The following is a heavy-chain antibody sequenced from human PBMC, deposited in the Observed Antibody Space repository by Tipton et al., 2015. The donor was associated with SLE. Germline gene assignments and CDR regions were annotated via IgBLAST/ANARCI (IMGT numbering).Heavy chain of an antibody. J-gene: IGHJ6*03. Sequence: TLSLTCIVSGGSITSGTYYWSWIRQPAGKGLEWIGRIHIRGSTNYNPSLKSRVTISADTSKNQFSLKLSSVTAADTAVYYCASELSYSDFWSGSRNPVYYYYMDVWGKGTTVTVSS. CDR3: ASELSYSDFWSGSRNPVYYYYMDV. CDR1: GGSITSGTYY. D-gene: IGHD3-3*01. CDR2: IHIRGST. V-gene: IGHV4-61*02.